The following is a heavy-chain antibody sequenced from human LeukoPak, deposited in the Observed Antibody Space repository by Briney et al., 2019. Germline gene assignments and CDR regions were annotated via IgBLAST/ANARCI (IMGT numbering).Heavy chain of an antibody. J-gene: IGHJ4*02. CDR1: GSTFTTYW. Sequence: GGSLRLSCAGSGSTFTTYWMSWVRQAPGKGLEWVATIKRDGSEKLYVDSVKGRFTISRDNAKNLLFLQMNGLRLDDTAVYYCARVLGGDFYGRPLDFWGQGTLVTVSS. V-gene: IGHV3-7*01. CDR2: IKRDGSEK. D-gene: IGHD3-10*01. CDR3: ARVLGGDFYGRPLDF.